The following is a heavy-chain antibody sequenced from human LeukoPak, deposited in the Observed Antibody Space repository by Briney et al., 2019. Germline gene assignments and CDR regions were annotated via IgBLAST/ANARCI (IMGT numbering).Heavy chain of an antibody. CDR1: GGSISSSSYF. V-gene: IGHV4-39*01. Sequence: SETLSLTCTVSGGSISSSSYFWGWIRQPPGKGLEWIGSVYDSGSTYYNPSLKSRVTISVDTSKNQFSLKLSSVTAADTAVFYCARLPPAESSGWGRPFDYWGQGTLVTVSS. D-gene: IGHD6-19*01. CDR2: VYDSGST. CDR3: ARLPPAESSGWGRPFDY. J-gene: IGHJ4*02.